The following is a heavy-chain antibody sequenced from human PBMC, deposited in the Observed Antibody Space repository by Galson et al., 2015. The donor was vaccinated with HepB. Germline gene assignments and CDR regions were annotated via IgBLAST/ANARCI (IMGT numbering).Heavy chain of an antibody. CDR3: ARVGSKGYYYMDV. D-gene: IGHD2-2*01. V-gene: IGHV1-8*01. Sequence: CKASGYTFTSLDINWVRQATGQGLEWMGWMDPNSGDTGFAQKFQGRVTMTRNIAISTAYMELSSLRSEDTAVYYCARVGSKGYYYMDVWGKGTTVTVSS. J-gene: IGHJ6*03. CDR1: GYTFTSLD. CDR2: MDPNSGDT.